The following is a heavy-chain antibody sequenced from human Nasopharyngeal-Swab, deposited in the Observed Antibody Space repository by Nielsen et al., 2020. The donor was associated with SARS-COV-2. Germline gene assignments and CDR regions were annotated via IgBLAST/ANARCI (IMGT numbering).Heavy chain of an antibody. D-gene: IGHD3-10*01. V-gene: IGHV4-59*01. CDR1: GGSISSYY. CDR3: ASLAGTMVRGVIPHRYYYYGMDV. CDR2: IYYGGST. Sequence: SETLSPTFTVPGGSISSYYWSWTRQPPGKGLDWIGYIYYGGSTNYNPSLKSRVTLSVDTSKNQFSLKLSPVTAADTAVYYCASLAGTMVRGVIPHRYYYYGMDVWGQGTTVTVSS. J-gene: IGHJ6*02.